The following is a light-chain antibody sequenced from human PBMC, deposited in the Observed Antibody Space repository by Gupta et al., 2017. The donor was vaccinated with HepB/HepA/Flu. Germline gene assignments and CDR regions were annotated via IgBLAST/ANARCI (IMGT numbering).Light chain of an antibody. CDR3: CSYAGSYTP. CDR2: DVS. Sequence: QSTLTQPRSVSGSPGQSVTISCTGTSSDVGGYNYVSWYRQHPGKAPKLMIYDVSKRPSGVPDRFSGSKSGNTASLTISGLQAEDEADYYCCSYAGSYTPFGGGTKL. J-gene: IGLJ2*01. CDR1: SSDVGGYNY. V-gene: IGLV2-11*01.